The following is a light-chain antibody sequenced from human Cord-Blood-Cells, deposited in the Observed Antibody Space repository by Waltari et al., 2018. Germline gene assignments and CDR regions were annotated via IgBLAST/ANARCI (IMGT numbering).Light chain of an antibody. V-gene: IGKV1-27*01. CDR3: QKYNSAPLT. CDR1: QGISNY. J-gene: IGKJ4*01. CDR2: AAS. Sequence: DIQMTQSPSSLSASVGARVTITCRARQGISNYLAWYQQKPGKVPKLLIYAASTLQSGVPSRFSGSGSGTDFTLNISSLQPEDVATYYCQKYNSAPLTFGGGTKVEI.